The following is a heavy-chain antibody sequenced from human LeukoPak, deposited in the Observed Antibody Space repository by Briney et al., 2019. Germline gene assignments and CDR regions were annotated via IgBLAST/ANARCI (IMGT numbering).Heavy chain of an antibody. Sequence: SETLSLTCAVYGGSFSGYYWSWIRQPPGKGLEWIGEINHSGSTNYNPSLKSRVTISVDTSKNQFSLKLSSVTAADTAVYYCATASGYDSSGYDYWGQGTLVTVSS. D-gene: IGHD3-22*01. CDR3: ATASGYDSSGYDY. V-gene: IGHV4-34*01. J-gene: IGHJ4*02. CDR2: INHSGST. CDR1: GGSFSGYY.